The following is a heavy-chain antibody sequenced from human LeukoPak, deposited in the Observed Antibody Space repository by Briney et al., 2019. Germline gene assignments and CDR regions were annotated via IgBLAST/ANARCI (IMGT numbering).Heavy chain of an antibody. Sequence: PGGSLRLSCAASGFTFSSYAMHWVRQAPGKGLEYVSAISRNGGSTYYAKSVRGRLTISRDNSKNTLYLQIGSVRAEDMAVYYCARGGYYYDSSGYIRELDYWGQGTLVTVSS. D-gene: IGHD3-22*01. CDR1: GFTFSSYA. J-gene: IGHJ4*02. CDR2: ISRNGGST. CDR3: ARGGYYYDSSGYIRELDY. V-gene: IGHV3-64*01.